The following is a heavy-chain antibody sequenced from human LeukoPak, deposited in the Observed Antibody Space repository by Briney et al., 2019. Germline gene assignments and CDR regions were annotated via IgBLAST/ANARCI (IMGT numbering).Heavy chain of an antibody. J-gene: IGHJ4*02. CDR3: ARGAPVLRYFDWLSHFDY. CDR2: INPNSGGT. CDR1: GYTFTGYY. Sequence: ASVKVSCKASGYTFTGYYMHWVRQAPGQGLEWMGWINPNSGGTNYAQKFQGWVTMTRDTSISTAYMELSRLRSDDTAVYHCARGAPVLRYFDWLSHFDYWGQGTLVTVSS. D-gene: IGHD3-9*01. V-gene: IGHV1-2*04.